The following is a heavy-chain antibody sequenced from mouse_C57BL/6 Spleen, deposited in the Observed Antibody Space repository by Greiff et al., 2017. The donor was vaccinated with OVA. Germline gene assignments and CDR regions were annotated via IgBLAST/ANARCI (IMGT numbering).Heavy chain of an antibody. CDR2: INPNNGGT. Sequence: VQLKESGPELVKPGASVKIPCKASGYTFTDYNMDWVKQSHGKSLEWIGDINPNNGGTIYNQKFKGKATLTVDKSSSTAYMELRSLTSEDTAVYYCARSTTTVVATDYFDYWGQGTTLTVSS. CDR3: ARSTTTVVATDYFDY. J-gene: IGHJ2*01. CDR1: GYTFTDYN. D-gene: IGHD1-1*01. V-gene: IGHV1-18*01.